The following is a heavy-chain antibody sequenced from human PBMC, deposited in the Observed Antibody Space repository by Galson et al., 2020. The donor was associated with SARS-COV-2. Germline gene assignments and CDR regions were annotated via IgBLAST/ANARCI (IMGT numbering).Heavy chain of an antibody. V-gene: IGHV3-74*01. CDR1: GFTFSNYW. J-gene: IGHJ4*01. CDR2: IRIDGSKT. D-gene: IGHD1-20*01. Sequence: SCAASGFTFSNYWMHWVRQAPGKGLVWVSRIRIDGSKTDYADSVKGRFTISRDNAKNTLYLQMNSLRAEDTAVYYCAREYFSYNDYWGHGTLVTVSS. CDR3: AREYFSYNDY.